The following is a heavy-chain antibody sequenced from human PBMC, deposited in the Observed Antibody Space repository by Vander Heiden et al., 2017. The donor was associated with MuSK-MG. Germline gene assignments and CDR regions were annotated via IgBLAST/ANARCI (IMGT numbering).Heavy chain of an antibody. CDR2: IYYSGST. CDR1: GGSISSSSYY. CDR3: ARLLGKTFDI. Sequence: QLQLQESGPGLVKPSETLSLTCTVSGGSISSSSYYWGWIRQPPGKGLEWIGSIYYSGSTYYNPSLKSRVTISVDTSKNQFSLKMRSVTAADTAVYYCARLLGKTFDIWGQGTMVTVYS. J-gene: IGHJ3*02. V-gene: IGHV4-39*01.